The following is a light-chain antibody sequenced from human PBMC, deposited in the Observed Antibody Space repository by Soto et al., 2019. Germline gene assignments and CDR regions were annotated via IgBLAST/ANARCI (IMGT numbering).Light chain of an antibody. CDR3: QQRNNWPGT. CDR1: QSVSSY. J-gene: IGKJ1*01. V-gene: IGKV3-11*01. CDR2: DAS. Sequence: EIVLTQSPATLSLSPGERATLSCRASQSVSSYLAWYQQKHGQAPRLLIYDASNRATGIPARFRGSGSGTDLTITISSLEPEDFEVYYCQQRNNWPGTFGQGTKVDIK.